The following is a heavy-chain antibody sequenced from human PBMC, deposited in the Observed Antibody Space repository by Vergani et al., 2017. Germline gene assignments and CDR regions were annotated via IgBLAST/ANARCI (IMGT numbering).Heavy chain of an antibody. V-gene: IGHV1-69*01. D-gene: IGHD3-22*01. J-gene: IGHJ4*02. CDR2: IIPIFGTA. CDR3: ARGRYYYDSSGYPFDY. Sequence: QVQLVQSGAEVKKPGSSVKVSCKASGGTFSSYAISWVRPAPGQGLEWMGGIIPIFGTANYAKKFQGRVTITADESTSTAYMELNSLRSEDTAVYYCARGRYYYDSSGYPFDYWGQGTLVTVAS. CDR1: GGTFSSYA.